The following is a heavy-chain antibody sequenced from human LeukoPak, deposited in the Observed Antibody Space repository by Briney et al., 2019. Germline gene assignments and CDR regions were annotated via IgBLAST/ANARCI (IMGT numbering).Heavy chain of an antibody. CDR3: ASLNDYY. V-gene: IGHV4-59*12. D-gene: IGHD2-21*02. J-gene: IGHJ4*02. CDR2: IYYSGST. CDR1: GASINNYH. Sequence: SETLSLTCSVSGASINNYHWSWIRQSPGKGLEWIGSIYYSGSTYYNPSLKSRVTISVDTSKNQFSLKLSSVTAADTAVYYCASLNDYYWGQGTLVTVSS.